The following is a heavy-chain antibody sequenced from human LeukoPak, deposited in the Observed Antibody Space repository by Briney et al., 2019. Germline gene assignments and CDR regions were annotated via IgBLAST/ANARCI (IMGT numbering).Heavy chain of an antibody. Sequence: GGSLRLSCAASGFTFSSFGIHWVRQSPGKELEWVAVMSYDGGNEYYADSVKGRFTISRDNSKDTLYLQMNSLRGEDTAVYYCVKDLSSGWYAYYGMDVWGQGTTVTVSS. J-gene: IGHJ6*02. V-gene: IGHV3-30*18. CDR2: MSYDGGNE. D-gene: IGHD6-19*01. CDR1: GFTFSSFG. CDR3: VKDLSSGWYAYYGMDV.